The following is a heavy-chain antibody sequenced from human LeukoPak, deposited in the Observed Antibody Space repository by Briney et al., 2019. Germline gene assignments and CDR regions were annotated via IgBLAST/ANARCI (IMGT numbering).Heavy chain of an antibody. Sequence: PGGSLRLSCEGSGFTFSNYWMGWVRQAPGKGLQWVANIKTDGSEKYYVDSVKGRFTISRDNAKNSLYLQMDSLRAEDTAVYYCARVDANTIFGVVIEGNNWFDPWGQGTLVTVSS. J-gene: IGHJ5*02. CDR3: ARVDANTIFGVVIEGNNWFDP. CDR2: IKTDGSEK. D-gene: IGHD3-3*01. CDR1: GFTFSNYW. V-gene: IGHV3-7*01.